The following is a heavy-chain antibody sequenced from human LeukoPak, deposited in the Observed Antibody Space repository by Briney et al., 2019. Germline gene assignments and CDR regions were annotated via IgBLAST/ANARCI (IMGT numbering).Heavy chain of an antibody. CDR1: GFTFSSYW. CDR3: ATYGSGSHSFNWFDP. CDR2: IKQDGSEK. J-gene: IGHJ5*02. D-gene: IGHD3-10*01. Sequence: HPGGSLRLSCAASGFTFSSYWMSWVRQAPGKGLEWVANIKQDGSEKYYVDSVKGRFTISRDNAKNSLYLQMNSLRAEDTAVYFCATYGSGSHSFNWFDPWGQGTLVTVSS. V-gene: IGHV3-7*01.